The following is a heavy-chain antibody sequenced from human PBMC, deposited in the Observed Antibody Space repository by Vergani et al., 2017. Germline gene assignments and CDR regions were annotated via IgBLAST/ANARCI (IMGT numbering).Heavy chain of an antibody. J-gene: IGHJ4*02. V-gene: IGHV4-34*01. CDR1: GGSFSGYY. CDR3: ARGRYSGSYFDY. D-gene: IGHD1-26*01. CDR2: INHSGST. Sequence: QAQLQQWGAGLLKPSETLSLTCAVYGGSFSGYYWSWIRQPPGKGLEWIGEINHSGSTNYNPSLKSRVTISVDTSKNQFSLKLSSVTAADTAVYYCARGRYSGSYFDYWGQGTLVTVSS.